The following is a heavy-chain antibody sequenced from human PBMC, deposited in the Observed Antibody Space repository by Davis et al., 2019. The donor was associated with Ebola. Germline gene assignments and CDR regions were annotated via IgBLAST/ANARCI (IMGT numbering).Heavy chain of an antibody. CDR2: ISWNSGSI. Sequence: PGGSLRLSCAASGFTFSSYGMHWVRQAPGKGLEWVSGISWNSGSIGYADSVKGRFTISRDNAKNSLYLQMNSLRAEDTALYYCAKAYSSISWVAYYFDYWGQGTLVTVSS. CDR3: AKAYSSISWVAYYFDY. D-gene: IGHD6-13*01. V-gene: IGHV3-9*01. CDR1: GFTFSSYG. J-gene: IGHJ4*02.